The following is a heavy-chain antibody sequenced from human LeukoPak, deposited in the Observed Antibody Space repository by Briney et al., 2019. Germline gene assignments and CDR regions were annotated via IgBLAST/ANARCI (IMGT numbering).Heavy chain of an antibody. Sequence: SSETLSLTCTVSGGSISSYYWSWIRQPPGKGLEWIGYIYYSGSTNYNPSLKSQVTISVDTSKNQFSLKLSSVTAADTAVYYCARHLSSTSWPNYWGQGTLVTVSS. CDR3: ARHLSSTSWPNY. CDR2: IYYSGST. D-gene: IGHD2-2*01. CDR1: GGSISSYY. V-gene: IGHV4-59*08. J-gene: IGHJ4*02.